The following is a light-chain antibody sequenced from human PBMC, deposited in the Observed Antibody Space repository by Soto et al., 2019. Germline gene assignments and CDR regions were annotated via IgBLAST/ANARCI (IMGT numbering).Light chain of an antibody. CDR3: MQGTHWPPYS. Sequence: VGLTQSPLSFPVTLGHPAPISCNSSQSLVYSDGNTSLNWFQQRPGQSPRRLIYKVSDRDSGVPDRFSGSGSATDFTLKISGVEAEDVGIYYCMQGTHWPPYSFGQGTKLEIK. CDR2: KVS. J-gene: IGKJ2*03. V-gene: IGKV2-30*01. CDR1: QSLVYSDGNTS.